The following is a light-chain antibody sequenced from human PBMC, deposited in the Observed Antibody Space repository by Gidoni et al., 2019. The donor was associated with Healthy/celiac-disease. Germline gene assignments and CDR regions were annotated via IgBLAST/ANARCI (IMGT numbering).Light chain of an antibody. CDR2: RNN. Sequence: QSVLTQPPSASGPPGHRVTISCSGSSPNIGSNYVYWYQKLPVTAPKLLIYRNNQRPSGVPDRFSGSKSGTSASLAISGLRSEDEADYYCAAWDDSLSGPVFGGGTKLTVL. CDR3: AAWDDSLSGPV. CDR1: SPNIGSNY. J-gene: IGLJ2*01. V-gene: IGLV1-47*01.